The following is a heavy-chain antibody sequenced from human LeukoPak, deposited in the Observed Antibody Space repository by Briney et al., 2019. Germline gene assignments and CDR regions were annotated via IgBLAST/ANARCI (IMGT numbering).Heavy chain of an antibody. CDR1: GFTFRSYE. Sequence: GGSLRLSCAASGFTFRSYEMNWVRQAPGKGLEWVSYISSSGTTIYYADPVKGRFTISRDNAKNSLYLQMNSLRAEDTAVYYCARHKDYYDSSGSYYFDYWGQGTLVTVSS. V-gene: IGHV3-48*03. J-gene: IGHJ4*02. CDR3: ARHKDYYDSSGSYYFDY. D-gene: IGHD3-22*01. CDR2: ISSSGTTI.